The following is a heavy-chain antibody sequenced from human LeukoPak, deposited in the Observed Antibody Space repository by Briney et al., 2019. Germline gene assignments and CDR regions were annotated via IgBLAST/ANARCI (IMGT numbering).Heavy chain of an antibody. J-gene: IGHJ6*04. CDR1: GGSFSGYY. D-gene: IGHD7-27*01. CDR2: INHSGST. Sequence: SETLSLTCAVYGGSFSGYYWSWIRQPPGKGLEWIGEINHSGSTNYNPSLKSRVTISVDTSKNQFSLKLSSVTAADTAVYYCARGLGSSALMDVWGKGTTVTISS. CDR3: ARGLGSSALMDV. V-gene: IGHV4-34*01.